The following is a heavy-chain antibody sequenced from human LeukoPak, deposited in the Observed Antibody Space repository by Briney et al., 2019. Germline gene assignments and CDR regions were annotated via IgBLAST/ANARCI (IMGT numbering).Heavy chain of an antibody. V-gene: IGHV3-7*01. J-gene: IGHJ4*02. CDR2: INQDGSEK. D-gene: IGHD5-24*01. CDR3: TTDTRDGYELGDY. CDR1: GFTFSNYW. Sequence: GGSLRLSCAASGFTFSNYWMRWVRQAPGKGLEWVAGINQDGSEKYYVDSVRGRFTISRDNAKNSLYLQMNSLRAEDTAVYYCTTDTRDGYELGDYWGQGTLVTVSS.